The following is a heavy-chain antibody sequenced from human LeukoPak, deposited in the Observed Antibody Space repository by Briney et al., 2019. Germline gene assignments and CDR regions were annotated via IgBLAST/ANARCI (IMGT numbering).Heavy chain of an antibody. CDR3: ARLGFVVVPAATIYYYYYYMDV. CDR1: GGSISSYY. J-gene: IGHJ6*03. D-gene: IGHD2-2*01. CDR2: IYTSGST. Sequence: SETLSLTCTVFGGSISSYYWSWIRQPPGKGLEWIGYIYTSGSTNYNPSLKSRVTISVDTSKNQFSLKLSSVTAADTAVYYRARLGFVVVPAATIYYYYYYMDVWGKGTTVTVSS. V-gene: IGHV4-4*09.